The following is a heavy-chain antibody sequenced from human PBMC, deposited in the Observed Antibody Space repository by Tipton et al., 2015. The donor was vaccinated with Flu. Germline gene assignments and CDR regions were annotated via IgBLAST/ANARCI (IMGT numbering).Heavy chain of an antibody. D-gene: IGHD3-22*01. J-gene: IGHJ5*02. CDR1: GGSISDYY. CDR3: ARVGGDYRDSSGFIPWFDL. Sequence: TLSLTCTVSGGSISDYYWSWIRQPPGKGLEWIGYIYYSGITNYNPSLKSRVTISVDTSKNQFSLKLSSVTAADTAVYYCARVGGDYRDSSGFIPWFDLWGQGTLVTVSS. CDR2: IYYSGIT. V-gene: IGHV4-59*01.